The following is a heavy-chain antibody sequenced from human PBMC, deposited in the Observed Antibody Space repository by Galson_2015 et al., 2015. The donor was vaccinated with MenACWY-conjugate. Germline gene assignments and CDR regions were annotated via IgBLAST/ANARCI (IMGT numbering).Heavy chain of an antibody. CDR2: IYYSGST. CDR1: GGSISSYY. J-gene: IGHJ5*02. CDR3: ARRATVTTGDDWFDP. Sequence: ETLSLTCTVSGGSISSYYWSWIRQPPGKGLEWIGYIYYSGSTNYNPSLKSRVTISVDTSKNQFSLKLSSVTAADTAVYYCARRATVTTGDDWFDPWGQGTLSPSPQ. V-gene: IGHV4-59*08. D-gene: IGHD4-17*01.